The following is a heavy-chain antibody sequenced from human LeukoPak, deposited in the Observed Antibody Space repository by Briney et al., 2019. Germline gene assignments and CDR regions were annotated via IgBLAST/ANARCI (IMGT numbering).Heavy chain of an antibody. CDR2: IYPGDSDT. J-gene: IGHJ3*02. CDR3: ARVRTATGWGDAFDI. D-gene: IGHD6-13*01. Sequence: GESLKISCKGSGYSFPIYWIGWVRQMPGKGLEWMGIIYPGDSDTRYSPSFQGQVTISADKSINTAYPQWSSLKASDSAMYYCARVRTATGWGDAFDIWGQGTMVTVSS. V-gene: IGHV5-51*01. CDR1: GYSFPIYW.